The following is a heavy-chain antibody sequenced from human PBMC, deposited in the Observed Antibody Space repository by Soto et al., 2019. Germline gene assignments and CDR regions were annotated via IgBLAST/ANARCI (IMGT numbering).Heavy chain of an antibody. CDR3: AKKDRIAGHRESGMDV. J-gene: IGHJ6*02. Sequence: GASVKVSCKASGYTFTSYYMHWVRQAPGQGLEWMGIINPSGGSTSYAQKFQGRVTMTRDTSTSTVYMELSSLGSEDTAVYYCAKKDRIAGHRESGMDVWGQGTTVTVSS. CDR1: GYTFTSYY. V-gene: IGHV1-46*01. CDR2: INPSGGST. D-gene: IGHD6-13*01.